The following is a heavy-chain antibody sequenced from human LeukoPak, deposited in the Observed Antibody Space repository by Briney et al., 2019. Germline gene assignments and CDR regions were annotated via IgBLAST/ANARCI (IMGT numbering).Heavy chain of an antibody. Sequence: SETLSLTCAVYGGSFSGYYWSWIRQPPGKGLEWIGEINHSGSTNYNPSLKSRVTISVDTSKNQFSLKLSSVTAADTAVYYCARRVVVVPAARRGSYYYYGMDVWGQGTTVTVSS. J-gene: IGHJ6*02. CDR1: GGSFSGYY. D-gene: IGHD2-2*01. CDR3: ARRVVVVPAARRGSYYYYGMDV. CDR2: INHSGST. V-gene: IGHV4-34*01.